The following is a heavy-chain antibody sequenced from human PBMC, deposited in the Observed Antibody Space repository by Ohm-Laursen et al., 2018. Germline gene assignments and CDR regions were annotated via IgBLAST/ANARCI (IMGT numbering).Heavy chain of an antibody. Sequence: SETLSLTCTVSGGSISSYYWSWIRQPPGKGLEWIGYIYYSGSTNYNPSLKSRVTTSVDTSKNQFSLKLSSVTAADTAVYYCARMSAIFGVEPSFDYWGQGTLVTVSS. J-gene: IGHJ4*02. CDR2: IYYSGST. CDR3: ARMSAIFGVEPSFDY. D-gene: IGHD3-3*01. CDR1: GGSISSYY. V-gene: IGHV4-59*08.